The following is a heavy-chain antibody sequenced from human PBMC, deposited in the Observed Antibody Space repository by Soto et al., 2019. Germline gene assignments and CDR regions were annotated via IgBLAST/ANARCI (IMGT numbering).Heavy chain of an antibody. CDR3: ARGEVVALGY. J-gene: IGHJ4*02. V-gene: IGHV4-4*02. D-gene: IGHD2-15*01. CDR2: INHRGSA. CDR1: GASIISTYL. Sequence: SETMSVTCAVSGASIISTYLWSWVRQPPGKGPEWIGEINHRGSANYNPSLKSRVTILVDRSKNQFSLKLSSVTAADTAVYYCARGEVVALGYRGQGTLVTVSS.